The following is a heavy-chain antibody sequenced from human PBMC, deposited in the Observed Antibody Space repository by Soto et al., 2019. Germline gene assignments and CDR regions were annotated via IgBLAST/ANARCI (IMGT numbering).Heavy chain of an antibody. J-gene: IGHJ4*02. CDR2: IIPIFGTA. CDR3: ARDGQRQLEYYDSTLPSFDY. Sequence: SVKVSCKASGGTFSSYAISWVRQAPGQGLEWMGGIIPIFGTANYAQKFQGRVTITADESTSTAYMELSSLRSEDTAVYYCARDGQRQLEYYDSTLPSFDYWGQGTLVTVSS. CDR1: GGTFSSYA. D-gene: IGHD3-22*01. V-gene: IGHV1-69*13.